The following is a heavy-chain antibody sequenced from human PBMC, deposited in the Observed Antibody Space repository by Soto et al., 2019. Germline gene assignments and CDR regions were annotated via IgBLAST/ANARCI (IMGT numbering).Heavy chain of an antibody. CDR3: ARLMGVVTVDY. CDR1: XXXXSSXXXX. CDR2: IYYAGSP. D-gene: IGHD2-21*02. Sequence: QLQLQESGPGLVKPSETLSLTCSXSXXXXSSXXXXXXXIXXXXXKGLEWIGNIYYAGSPYYNPSLKSXVTISXDXSKNXFXLXXXSVTXXXTAVYYCARLMGVVTVDYWGQGALVTVSS. V-gene: IGHV4-39*02. J-gene: IGHJ4*02.